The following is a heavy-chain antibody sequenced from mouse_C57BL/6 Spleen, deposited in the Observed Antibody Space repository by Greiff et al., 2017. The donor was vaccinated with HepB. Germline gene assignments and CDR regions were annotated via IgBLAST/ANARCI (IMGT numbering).Heavy chain of an antibody. CDR1: GYAFSSSW. V-gene: IGHV1-82*01. Sequence: VQLQQSGPELVKPGASVKISCKASGYAFSSSWMNWVKQRPGKGLEWIGRIYPGDGDTNYNGKFKGKATLTADKSSSTAYMQLSSLTSEDSAVYFCARSIYGSSYHYAMDYWGQGTSVTVSS. CDR2: IYPGDGDT. D-gene: IGHD1-1*01. J-gene: IGHJ4*01. CDR3: ARSIYGSSYHYAMDY.